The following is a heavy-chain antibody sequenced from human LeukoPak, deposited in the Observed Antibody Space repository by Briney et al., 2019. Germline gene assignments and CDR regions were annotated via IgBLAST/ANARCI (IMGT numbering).Heavy chain of an antibody. CDR1: GFTFSNYA. CDR2: ISGSGGRT. Sequence: GGSLRLSCAASGFTFSNYAMSWVRQAPGKGLEWVSVISGSGGRTDYVDSVKGRFTISRDNSKNTLYLQMNSLRAEDTAVYYCAKEDVVVVAATDYWGQGTLVTVSS. V-gene: IGHV3-23*01. D-gene: IGHD2-15*01. CDR3: AKEDVVVVAATDY. J-gene: IGHJ4*02.